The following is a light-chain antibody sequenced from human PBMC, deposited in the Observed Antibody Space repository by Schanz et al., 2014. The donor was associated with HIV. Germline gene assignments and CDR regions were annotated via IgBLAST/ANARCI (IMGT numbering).Light chain of an antibody. CDR3: QQRSNWPPYT. V-gene: IGKV3-11*01. J-gene: IGKJ2*01. CDR2: GAS. Sequence: EVVMTQFPATVSVSPGERATLSCRASQSVSNNLAWYQQKPGQSPRLLIYGASTRATDLSARFSGSGSGTDFTLTISSLGPEDFAVYYCQQRSNWPPYTFGQGSKLEIK. CDR1: QSVSNN.